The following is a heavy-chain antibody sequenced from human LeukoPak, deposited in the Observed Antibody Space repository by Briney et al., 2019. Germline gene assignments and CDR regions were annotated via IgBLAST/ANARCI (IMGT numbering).Heavy chain of an antibody. V-gene: IGHV4-4*09. CDR2: IYTSGGT. Sequence: SETLSLTCTVSGDSISSYYWSWIRQPPGKGLEWIGYIYTSGGTNYIPSLKGRVTISIDTSKNQFSLKLSSVTAADSAVYYCARLTRLSTSPDRYYLDYWGQGTLVSVSS. J-gene: IGHJ4*02. CDR1: GDSISSYY. D-gene: IGHD6-6*01. CDR3: ARLTRLSTSPDRYYLDY.